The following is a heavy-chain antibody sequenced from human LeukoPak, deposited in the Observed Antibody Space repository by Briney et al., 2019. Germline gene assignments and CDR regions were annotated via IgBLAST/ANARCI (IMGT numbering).Heavy chain of an antibody. J-gene: IGHJ4*02. CDR1: GFTFSDYV. Sequence: GGSLRLSCAGSGFTFSDYVMHWVRQAPGEGLXXXXXXATDGGERYYADSVKGRFTISRDNSKNTLYVQMNSLRAEDTAMYYCARARGDSSPASRYFDYWGQGALVTVSS. CDR3: ARARGDSSPASRYFDY. CDR2: XATDGGER. D-gene: IGHD5-18*01. V-gene: IGHV3-30-3*01.